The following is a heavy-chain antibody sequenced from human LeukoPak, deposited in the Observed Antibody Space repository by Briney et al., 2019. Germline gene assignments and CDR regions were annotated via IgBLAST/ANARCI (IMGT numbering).Heavy chain of an antibody. CDR2: ISSSGSTI. CDR1: GYTFSDYY. V-gene: IGHV3-11*04. Sequence: GGSLRLSCAVSGYTFSDYYMSWIRQAPGKGLEWVSYISSSGSTIYYADSVKGRFTISRDNAKNSLYLQMNSLRAEDTAVYYCAREYRPSHCSSTSCLADAFDIWGQGTMVTVFS. CDR3: AREYRPSHCSSTSCLADAFDI. D-gene: IGHD2-2*01. J-gene: IGHJ3*02.